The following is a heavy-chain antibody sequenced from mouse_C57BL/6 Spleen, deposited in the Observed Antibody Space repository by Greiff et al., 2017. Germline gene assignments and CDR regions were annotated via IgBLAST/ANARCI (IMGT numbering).Heavy chain of an antibody. Sequence: VQLQQSVAELVRPGASVKLSCTASGFNIKNTYMHWVKQRPEQGLEWIGRIDPANGNTKYAPKFQRTVTITADTSSNTAYLQLSSLTSEDSAIYYCARSCYDGYDVYWYLDDWGTGTTVTVSS. V-gene: IGHV14-3*01. D-gene: IGHD2-3*01. CDR3: ARSCYDGYDVYWYLDD. J-gene: IGHJ1*03. CDR2: IDPANGNT. CDR1: GFNIKNTY.